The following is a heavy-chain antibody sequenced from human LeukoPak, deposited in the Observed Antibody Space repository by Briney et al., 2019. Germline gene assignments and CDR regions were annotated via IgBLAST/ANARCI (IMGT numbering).Heavy chain of an antibody. CDR3: ARPFRQFDSSSSYYSFDL. CDR2: ISGSGAYT. J-gene: IGHJ5*02. V-gene: IGHV3-23*01. Sequence: GRCLRLSCAAFGFIFSSYAVSWVRQAPGEGLEWASAISGSGAYTLYADSVEGRFTISRDNAENALFLQMNSLRAEDTAVYYCARPFRQFDSSSSYYSFDLSGRGTVVTVSS. D-gene: IGHD3-22*01. CDR1: GFIFSSYA.